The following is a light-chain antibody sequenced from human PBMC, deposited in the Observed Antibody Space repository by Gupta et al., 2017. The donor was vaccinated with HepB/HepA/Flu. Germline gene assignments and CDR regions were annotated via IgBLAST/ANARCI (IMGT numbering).Light chain of an antibody. CDR3: ASGDDSRSGVV. Sequence: QSVLTQPPSASGTPGQRVTISCSGSSSNIGGNTVHWYQQLPGTAPKFLINSKNKRPSGVPDRFSGSKSGTSAALAISGLQAEDEAEYHCASGDDSRSGVVFGGGTKLTVL. V-gene: IGLV1-44*01. CDR1: SSNIGGNT. CDR2: SKN. J-gene: IGLJ3*02.